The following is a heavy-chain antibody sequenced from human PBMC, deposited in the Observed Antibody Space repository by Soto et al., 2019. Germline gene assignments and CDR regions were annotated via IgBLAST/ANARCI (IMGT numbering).Heavy chain of an antibody. CDR1: GFTFSNAW. J-gene: IGHJ4*02. CDR2: IKSKTDGGTT. CDR3: TTDSYYDSSGSLWSGDFHY. D-gene: IGHD3-22*01. V-gene: IGHV3-15*07. Sequence: EVQLVESGGGLVKPGGSLRLSCAASGFTFSNAWMNWVRQAPGKGLEWVGRIKSKTDGGTTDYAEPVKGRFTISRDDSKNTLYLQMNSLKTDDTVVYYCTTDSYYDSSGSLWSGDFHYWGQGTLVTVSS.